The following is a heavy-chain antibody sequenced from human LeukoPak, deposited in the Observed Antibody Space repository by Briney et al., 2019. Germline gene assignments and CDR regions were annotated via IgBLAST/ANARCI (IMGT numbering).Heavy chain of an antibody. Sequence: EPGGSLRLSCAASGFTFSSYWMSWVRQAPGKGLEWVANIKQDGSEKYYVDSVKGRFTISRDNAKNSLYLQMNSLRAEDTAVYYCARERRGYSGYVDYWGQGTLVTVSS. D-gene: IGHD5-12*01. CDR1: GFTFSSYW. CDR3: ARERRGYSGYVDY. V-gene: IGHV3-7*01. CDR2: IKQDGSEK. J-gene: IGHJ4*02.